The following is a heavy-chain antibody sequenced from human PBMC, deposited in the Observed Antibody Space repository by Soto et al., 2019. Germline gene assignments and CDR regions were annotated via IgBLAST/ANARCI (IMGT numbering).Heavy chain of an antibody. J-gene: IGHJ4*02. Sequence: WGSLRLSCAASGFTFSSYGMHWVRQAPGKGLEWVAVISYDGSNKYYADSVKGRFTISRDNSKNTLYLQMNSLRAEDTAVYYCAKENYDILTGYPDYWGQGTLVTVSS. D-gene: IGHD3-9*01. CDR1: GFTFSSYG. CDR2: ISYDGSNK. CDR3: AKENYDILTGYPDY. V-gene: IGHV3-30*18.